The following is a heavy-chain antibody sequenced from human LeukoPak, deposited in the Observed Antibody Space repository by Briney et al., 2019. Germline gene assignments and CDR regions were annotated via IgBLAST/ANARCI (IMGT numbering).Heavy chain of an antibody. J-gene: IGHJ4*02. V-gene: IGHV4-59*01. CDR2: IYYSGST. Sequence: SETLSLTCAVYGGSFSGYYWSWIRQPPGKGLEWIGYIYYSGSTNYNPSLKSRVTISVDTSKNQFSLKLSSVTAADTAVYYCASLSVFYGSGSYSFDYWGQGTLVTVSS. CDR3: ASLSVFYGSGSYSFDY. CDR1: GGSFSGYY. D-gene: IGHD3-10*01.